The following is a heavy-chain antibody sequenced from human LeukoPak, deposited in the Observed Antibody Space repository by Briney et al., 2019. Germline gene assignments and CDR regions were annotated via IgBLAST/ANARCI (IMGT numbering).Heavy chain of an antibody. D-gene: IGHD3-22*01. CDR1: GFTFSSYG. V-gene: IGHV3-30*18. Sequence: PGRSLRLSCAASGFTFSSYGMHWVRQAPGKGLEWVAVISYDGSNKYYADSVKGRFTISRDNSKNTLYLQMNSLRAEDTAVYYCAKLCGYYYDSSGYSSLDYWGQGTLVTVSS. CDR2: ISYDGSNK. CDR3: AKLCGYYYDSSGYSSLDY. J-gene: IGHJ4*02.